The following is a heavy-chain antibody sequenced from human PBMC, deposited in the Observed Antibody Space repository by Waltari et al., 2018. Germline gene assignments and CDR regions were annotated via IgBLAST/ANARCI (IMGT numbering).Heavy chain of an antibody. D-gene: IGHD4-4*01. CDR1: GGSISSYY. CDR2: IYYSGST. J-gene: IGHJ4*02. Sequence: QVQLQESGPGLVKPSETLSLTCTVSGGSISSYYWSWIRQPPGKGLEWIGYIYYSGSTNYNPSPKSRVTISVDTSKNQFSLKLSSVTAADTAVYYCARGLQRPDYWGQGTLVTVSS. V-gene: IGHV4-59*01. CDR3: ARGLQRPDY.